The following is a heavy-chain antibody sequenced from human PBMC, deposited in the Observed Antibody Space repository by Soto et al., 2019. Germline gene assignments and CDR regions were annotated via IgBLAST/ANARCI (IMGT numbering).Heavy chain of an antibody. CDR3: AKFADYGDYVYYYGMDV. CDR1: GFTFSSYA. Sequence: GGSLRLSCAASGFTFSSYAMSWVRQAPGKGLEWVSAISGSGGSTYYADSVKGRFTISRDNSKNTLYLQMNSLRAEDTAVYYCAKFADYGDYVYYYGMDVWGQGTTVTVSS. V-gene: IGHV3-23*01. CDR2: ISGSGGST. J-gene: IGHJ6*02. D-gene: IGHD4-17*01.